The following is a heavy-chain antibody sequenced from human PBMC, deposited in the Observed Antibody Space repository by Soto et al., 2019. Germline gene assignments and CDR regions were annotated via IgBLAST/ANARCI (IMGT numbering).Heavy chain of an antibody. V-gene: IGHV3-30-3*01. CDR1: GFTFSSYA. Sequence: GGSLRLSCAASGFTFSSYAMHWVRQAPGKGLEWVAVISYDGSNKYYADSVKGRFTIPRDNSKNTLYLQMDSLRAEDTAVYYCARAPNGSYDFWSGPYYYYYGMDVWGQGTTVTVSS. D-gene: IGHD3-3*01. J-gene: IGHJ6*02. CDR3: ARAPNGSYDFWSGPYYYYYGMDV. CDR2: ISYDGSNK.